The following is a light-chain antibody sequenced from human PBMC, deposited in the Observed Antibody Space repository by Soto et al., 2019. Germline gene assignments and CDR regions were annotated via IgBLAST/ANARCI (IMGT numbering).Light chain of an antibody. V-gene: IGLV2-14*01. Sequence: QSVLTQPASVSGSPGQSITISCTGTSSDVGGYNYVSWYQQHPDKAPKLMIYDVSNRPSGVSNRFSGSKSGNTASLTISGLQAEDEADYYCCSYAGSSFYVFGTGTKVTVL. CDR2: DVS. CDR3: CSYAGSSFYV. CDR1: SSDVGGYNY. J-gene: IGLJ1*01.